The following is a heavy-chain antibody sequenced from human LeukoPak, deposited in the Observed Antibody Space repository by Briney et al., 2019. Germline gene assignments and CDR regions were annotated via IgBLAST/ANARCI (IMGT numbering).Heavy chain of an antibody. CDR1: GASISSGIYY. V-gene: IGHV4-31*03. D-gene: IGHD3-16*02. Sequence: PSQTLSLTCTVSGASISSGIYYWTWIRHHPGQGLEWIGYIYSSGFTHYNPSLRSRVTMSIDTTNNQFSLRMTSVTVVDTATYYCARSRGTIYRADEYDIWGQGTMVTVSS. CDR2: IYSSGFT. CDR3: ARSRGTIYRADEYDI. J-gene: IGHJ3*02.